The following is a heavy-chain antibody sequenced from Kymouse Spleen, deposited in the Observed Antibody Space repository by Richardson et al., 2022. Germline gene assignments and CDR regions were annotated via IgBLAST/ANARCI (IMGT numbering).Heavy chain of an antibody. CDR2: INPSGGST. CDR3: ARDVGIAAAGPPMWELKGGMDV. Sequence: QVQLVQSGAEVKKPGASVKVSCKASGYTFTSYYMHWVRQAPGQGLEWMGIINPSGGSTSYAQKFQGRVTMTRDTSTSTVYMELSSLRSEDTAVYYCARDVGIAAAGPPMWELKGGMDVWGQGTTVTVSS. D-gene: IGHD6-13*01. J-gene: IGHJ6*02. CDR1: GYTFTSYY. V-gene: IGHV1-46*03.